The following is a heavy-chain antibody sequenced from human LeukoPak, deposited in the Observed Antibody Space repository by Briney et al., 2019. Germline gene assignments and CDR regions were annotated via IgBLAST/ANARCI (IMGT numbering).Heavy chain of an antibody. CDR1: GFRFSSYW. D-gene: IGHD6-19*01. CDR2: IKEDGSEK. Sequence: PGGSLRLSCAASGFRFSSYWMNWVRPAPGKRLEWVAYIKEDGSEKYYLSSVRGRFTISRDNAKNSLYLQMSGLRVEDTAIYFCARPRRQWLLLDAFDLWGQGTMVTVSS. CDR3: ARPRRQWLLLDAFDL. J-gene: IGHJ3*01. V-gene: IGHV3-7*01.